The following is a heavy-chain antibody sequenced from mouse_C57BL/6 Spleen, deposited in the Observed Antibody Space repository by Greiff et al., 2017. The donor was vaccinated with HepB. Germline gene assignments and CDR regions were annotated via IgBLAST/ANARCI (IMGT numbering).Heavy chain of an antibody. CDR1: GFTFKADY. Sequence: VQLQQSGAELVRPGASVKLSCTASGFTFKADYMHWVKQRPEKGLEWIGWFDPENGDTEYASKFQGKATVTADTSSNTAYLQRSSLTSEDTAVYYCTSYGRAYWGQGTTLTVSS. CDR3: TSYGRAY. J-gene: IGHJ2*01. V-gene: IGHV14-4*01. CDR2: FDPENGDT. D-gene: IGHD1-1*01.